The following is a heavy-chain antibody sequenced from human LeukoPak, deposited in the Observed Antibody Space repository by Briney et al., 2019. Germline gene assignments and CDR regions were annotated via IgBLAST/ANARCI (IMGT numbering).Heavy chain of an antibody. CDR3: ARDKYSSGNFDY. J-gene: IGHJ4*02. V-gene: IGHV3-30*03. Sequence: WGSLRLSCAASGFTFSSYGMHWVRQAPGKGLEWVAVISYDGSNKDYTDSVKGRFTISRDDSKNTLYLQMNSLRTEDTAVYYCARDKYSSGNFDYWGQGSLVTVSS. CDR1: GFTFSSYG. D-gene: IGHD6-19*01. CDR2: ISYDGSNK.